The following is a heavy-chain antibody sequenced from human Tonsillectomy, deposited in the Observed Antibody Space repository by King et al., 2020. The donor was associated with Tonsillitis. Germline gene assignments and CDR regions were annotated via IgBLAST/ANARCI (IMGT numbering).Heavy chain of an antibody. CDR2: INPADSET. CDR3: ARSDFGGNSALTY. D-gene: IGHD4-23*01. Sequence: VQLVESGAEVKKAGESLKISCKGSGYTFTNFWVGWVRQMPGKGLEWVGIINPADSETRYSPSFEGHVTISADISLTTAYLQWRTLRASDTAIFYCARSDFGGNSALTYWGRGTLVTVSS. J-gene: IGHJ4*02. V-gene: IGHV5-51*01. CDR1: GYTFTNFW.